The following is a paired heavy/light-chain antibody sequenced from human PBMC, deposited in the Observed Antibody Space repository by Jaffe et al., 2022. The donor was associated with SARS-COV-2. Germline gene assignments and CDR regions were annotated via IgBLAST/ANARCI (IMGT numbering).Light chain of an antibody. J-gene: IGKJ2*01. Sequence: EIVMTQSPATLSVSPGDRATLSCRASHSVRSNLAWYQQKPGQAPRLLIYGASTRATGIPARFSGSGSGTEFTLTISSLQSEDFAVYSCQQYNDWPRTFGQGTRLEIK. CDR2: GAS. CDR1: HSVRSN. CDR3: QQYNDWPRT. V-gene: IGKV3-15*01.
Heavy chain of an antibody. J-gene: IGHJ5*02. V-gene: IGHV3-21*02. CDR3: ARDWVGVGNWFNP. CDR2: ISGSSSYI. D-gene: IGHD3-16*01. Sequence: EVQLVESGGGLVKPGGSLRLSCAASGFTFSSYSMNWVRQTPGEGLEWVSSISGSSSYIYYADSVKGRFTISRDNAKNSLYLQMDSLRAEDTAVYYCARDWVGVGNWFNPWGQGTLVTVSS. CDR1: GFTFSSYS.